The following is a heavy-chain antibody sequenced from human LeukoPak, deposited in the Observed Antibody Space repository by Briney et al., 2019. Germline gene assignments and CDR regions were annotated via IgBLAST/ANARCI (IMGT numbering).Heavy chain of an antibody. J-gene: IGHJ5*02. CDR3: ARVRSVSNWPDP. Sequence: SGTLSLTCTVSGGSISSSTYYWGWIRQPPGKGLEWIGSIYYSGRTYYNPSLKSRVTISVDTSNNQFSLILSSVTATDTAIYYCARVRSVSNWPDPWGQGTLVTVSS. CDR2: IYYSGRT. CDR1: GGSISSSTYY. V-gene: IGHV4-39*01. D-gene: IGHD6-19*01.